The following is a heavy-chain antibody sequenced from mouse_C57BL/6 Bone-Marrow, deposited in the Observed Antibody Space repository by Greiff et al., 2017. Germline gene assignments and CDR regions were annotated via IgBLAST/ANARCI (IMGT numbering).Heavy chain of an antibody. CDR2: ISGGGGNT. V-gene: IGHV5-9*01. D-gene: IGHD1-1*01. J-gene: IGHJ1*03. CDR3: SRQVTTVLATKYFDV. Sequence: EVQRVESGGGLVKPGGSLKLSCAASGFTFSSYTMSWVRQTPEKRLQWVAAISGGGGNTYYPDSVQGRFTISRDNAKNILYLQMSSLRSEDTALYYCSRQVTTVLATKYFDVWGTGTTVTVSS. CDR1: GFTFSSYT.